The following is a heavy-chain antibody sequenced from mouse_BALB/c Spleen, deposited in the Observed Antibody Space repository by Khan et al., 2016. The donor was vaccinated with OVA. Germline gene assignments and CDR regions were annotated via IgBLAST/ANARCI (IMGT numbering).Heavy chain of an antibody. CDR2: ISSGGNT. Sequence: EVELVESGGGLVKPGGSLKVSCAASGFTFSNYAMSWVRQTAEKRMEWVASISSGGNTYFQDSVKGRLTISRDNVRNIVYLQMSSLRSEDTAMYYYAGGYWFVYWGQGTLVTVSA. V-gene: IGHV5-6-5*01. J-gene: IGHJ3*01. CDR1: GFTFSNYA. CDR3: AGGYWFVY.